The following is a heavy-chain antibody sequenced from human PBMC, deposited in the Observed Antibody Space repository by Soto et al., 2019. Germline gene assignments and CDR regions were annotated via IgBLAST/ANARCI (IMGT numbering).Heavy chain of an antibody. CDR3: ASTTWVRGPSLDY. Sequence: QVQLVQSGAEVKKPGASVKVSCKASGYTFTSYYMHWVRQAPGQGLEWMGIINPSGGSTSYAQKFQGRVTMTRDTSTSTVYMELSSLRSEDMAVYYCASTTWVRGPSLDYWGQGTLVTVSS. CDR2: INPSGGST. V-gene: IGHV1-46*03. J-gene: IGHJ4*02. D-gene: IGHD3-10*01. CDR1: GYTFTSYY.